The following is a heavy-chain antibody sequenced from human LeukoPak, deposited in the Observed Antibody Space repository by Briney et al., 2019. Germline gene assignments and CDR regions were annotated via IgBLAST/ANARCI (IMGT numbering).Heavy chain of an antibody. CDR3: ARGRLSGSYRFSRVGYFDY. Sequence: PSGTLSLTCTVSGDSINSLDLWSWVRQPPGKGLEWIGEINHSGSTNYNPSLKSRVTISVDTSKNQFSLKLSSVTAADTAVYYCARGRLSGSYRFSRVGYFDYWGQGTLVTVSS. J-gene: IGHJ4*02. V-gene: IGHV4-4*02. CDR2: INHSGST. CDR1: GDSINSLDL. D-gene: IGHD1-26*01.